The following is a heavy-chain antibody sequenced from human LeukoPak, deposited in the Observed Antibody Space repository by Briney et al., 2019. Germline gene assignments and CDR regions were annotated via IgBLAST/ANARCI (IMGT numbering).Heavy chain of an antibody. J-gene: IGHJ5*02. CDR3: ARLSSHYGDYKVDP. Sequence: ASVKVSCKTSGYTVTGYYIHWVRQATGQGLEWMGWMNPHSGNTGYAQKFQGRVTMTRNTSISTAYMELSSLRSEDTAVYYCARLSSHYGDYKVDPWGQGTLVTVSS. CDR1: GYTVTGYY. V-gene: IGHV1-8*02. D-gene: IGHD4-17*01. CDR2: MNPHSGNT.